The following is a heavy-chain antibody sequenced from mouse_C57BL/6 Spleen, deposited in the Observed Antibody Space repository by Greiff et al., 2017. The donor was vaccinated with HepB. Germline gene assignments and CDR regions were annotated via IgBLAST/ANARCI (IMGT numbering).Heavy chain of an antibody. D-gene: IGHD1-1*01. Sequence: QVQLQQPGAELVKPGASVKMSCKASGYTFTSYWITWVKQSPVQGLEWIGDIYPGSGSTNYNEKFKSKATLTVDTSSSTAYMQLSSLTSEDSAVYYCARGYYYGSSHLFAYWGQGTLVTVSA. CDR3: ARGYYYGSSHLFAY. J-gene: IGHJ3*01. V-gene: IGHV1-55*01. CDR1: GYTFTSYW. CDR2: IYPGSGST.